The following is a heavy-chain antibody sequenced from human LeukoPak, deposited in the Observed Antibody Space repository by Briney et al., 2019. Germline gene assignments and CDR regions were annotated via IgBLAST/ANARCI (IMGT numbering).Heavy chain of an antibody. CDR1: GFTFSSYA. Sequence: GGSLRLSCVASGFTFSSYAMHWVRQAPGKGLEWVAVISFDGSNKYYADSVKGRFTISRDNSKNTLYLQVSAEDTAIYYCARGYASTSQLDPWGQGTLVSVSS. D-gene: IGHD6-13*01. CDR2: ISFDGSNK. CDR3: ARGYASTSQLDP. J-gene: IGHJ5*02. V-gene: IGHV3-30*03.